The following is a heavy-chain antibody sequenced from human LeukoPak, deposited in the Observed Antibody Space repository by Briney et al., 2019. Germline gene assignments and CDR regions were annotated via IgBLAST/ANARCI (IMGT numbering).Heavy chain of an antibody. CDR3: ARSPILTGYSPDY. D-gene: IGHD3-9*01. Sequence: SETLSLTCAVYGGSFSGYYWAWIRQPPGKGLEWIGIIYYRGITFCNPSLKSRVTISVDTSKNHFSLNVTSVTAEDTAIYYCARSPILTGYSPDYWGQGTLVTVSS. CDR2: IYYRGIT. CDR1: GGSFSGYY. J-gene: IGHJ4*02. V-gene: IGHV4-34*01.